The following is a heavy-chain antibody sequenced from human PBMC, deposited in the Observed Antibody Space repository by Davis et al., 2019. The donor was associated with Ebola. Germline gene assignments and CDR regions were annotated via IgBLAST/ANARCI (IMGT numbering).Heavy chain of an antibody. J-gene: IGHJ4*02. D-gene: IGHD1-7*01. CDR1: GFTFSSYA. V-gene: IGHV3-23*01. CDR2: ISGSGGST. CDR3: AKDPRVTGTSTFDY. Sequence: GESLKISCAASGFTFSSYAMSWVRQAPGKGLEWVSAISGSGGSTYYADSVKGRFTISRDNSKNTLYLQMNSLRAEDTAVYYCAKDPRVTGTSTFDYWGQGTLVTVSS.